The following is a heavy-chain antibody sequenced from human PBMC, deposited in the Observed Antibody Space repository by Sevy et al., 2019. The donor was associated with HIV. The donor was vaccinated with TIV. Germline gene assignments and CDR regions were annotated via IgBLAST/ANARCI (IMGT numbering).Heavy chain of an antibody. CDR3: AREPETTSYGFIGTLDS. J-gene: IGHJ4*02. CDR2: IDFSSRYI. V-gene: IGHV3-21*01. CDR1: GFTFSHYC. D-gene: IGHD5-18*01. Sequence: GGSLRLSCAASGFTFSHYCMNWVRQAPGKRLEWVSSIDFSSRYIYYAESVKGRFTISRDNAKNSQFLQMNSLRAEDKAVYYCAREPETTSYGFIGTLDSWGQRALVTGSS.